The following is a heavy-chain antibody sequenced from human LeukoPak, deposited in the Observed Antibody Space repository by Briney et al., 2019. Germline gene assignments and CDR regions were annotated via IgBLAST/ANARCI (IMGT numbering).Heavy chain of an antibody. CDR3: ARDVVAAPGTWDY. D-gene: IGHD6-13*01. V-gene: IGHV4-39*07. J-gene: IGHJ4*02. CDR1: GGSISSSSYY. Sequence: SETLSLTCTVSGGSISSSSYYWGWIRQPPGKGLEWIGSIYYSGSTYYNPSLKSRVTISLDTSKNQFSLKLSSVTAADTAVYYCARDVVAAPGTWDYWGQGTLVTVSS. CDR2: IYYSGST.